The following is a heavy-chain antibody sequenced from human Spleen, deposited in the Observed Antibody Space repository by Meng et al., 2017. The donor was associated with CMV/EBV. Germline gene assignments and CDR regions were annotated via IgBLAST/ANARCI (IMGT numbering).Heavy chain of an antibody. CDR2: IIPIFGTA. CDR1: GGTFSSYA. CDR3: ARERYCSGGSCYYYYGMDV. Sequence: SVKVSCKASGGTFSSYAISWVRQAPGQGLEWMGGIIPIFGTANYAQKFQGRVTITTDESTSTAYMELSSLRSEDTAVYYCARERYCSGGSCYYYYGMDVWGQGTTVTVSS. D-gene: IGHD2-15*01. V-gene: IGHV1-69*05. J-gene: IGHJ6*02.